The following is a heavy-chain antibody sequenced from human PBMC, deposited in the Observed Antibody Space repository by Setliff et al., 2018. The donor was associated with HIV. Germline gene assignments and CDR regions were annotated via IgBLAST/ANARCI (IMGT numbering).Heavy chain of an antibody. CDR1: GYTFTSYA. D-gene: IGHD3-10*01. CDR2: IIPVVDAP. CDR3: ATRPPGVHGFSI. Sequence: ASVKVSCKASGYTFTSYAVNWVRQAPGQGLEWVGGIIPVVDAPIYAQRFQGRVVITADKSTGTAYMQLSSLKFEDTAVYYCATRPPGVHGFSIWGQGTMVTVSS. V-gene: IGHV1-69*06. J-gene: IGHJ3*02.